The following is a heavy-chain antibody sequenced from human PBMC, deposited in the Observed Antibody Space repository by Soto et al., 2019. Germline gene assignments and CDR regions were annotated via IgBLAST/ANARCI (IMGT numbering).Heavy chain of an antibody. CDR1: GYTFISYY. CDR2: INPRGGDT. CDR3: ARTSIAARPGFDY. Sequence: ASVKVSCKASGYTFISYYMHWVRQAPGQGLEWMGTINPRGGDTRYAQRFQGRVTMTRDTSTTTIYMEVSSLRSDDTAVYYCARTSIAARPGFDYWGQGTLVTVSS. V-gene: IGHV1-46*01. J-gene: IGHJ4*02. D-gene: IGHD6-6*01.